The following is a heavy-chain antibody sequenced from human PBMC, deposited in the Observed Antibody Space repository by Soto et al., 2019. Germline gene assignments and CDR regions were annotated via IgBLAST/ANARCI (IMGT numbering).Heavy chain of an antibody. CDR2: INTNGGSA. Sequence: GGSLRLSCSASGFTFSSYAMHWVRQAPGKGLEYVSGINTNGGSAHYADSVKGRFTISRDNSKNTLYLQMNSLRAEDTAVYYFSIVLRSAAGLDAFDFWGQGTTVT. CDR1: GFTFSSYA. V-gene: IGHV3-64*04. CDR3: SIVLRSAAGLDAFDF. J-gene: IGHJ3*01. D-gene: IGHD6-13*01.